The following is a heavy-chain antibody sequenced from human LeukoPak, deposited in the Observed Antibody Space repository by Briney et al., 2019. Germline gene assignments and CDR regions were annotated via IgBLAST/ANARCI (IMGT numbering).Heavy chain of an antibody. V-gene: IGHV3-53*01. CDR2: VYSGGDT. CDR3: ARAGYSYGRGYFDY. CDR1: GFIVSNNY. Sequence: GGSLTLSCVGSGFIVSNNYMSWVRQAPGKGLEWVSVVYSGGDTYYADFVMGRFTISRDKSKNTLFLQMKNLRAEDTAVYYCARAGYSYGRGYFDYWGQGTLVTVTS. D-gene: IGHD5-18*01. J-gene: IGHJ4*02.